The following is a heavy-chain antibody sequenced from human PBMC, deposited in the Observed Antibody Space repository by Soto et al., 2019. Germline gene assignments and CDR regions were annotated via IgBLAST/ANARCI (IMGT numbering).Heavy chain of an antibody. V-gene: IGHV2-5*02. D-gene: IGHD3-10*01. CDR1: GFSLSTSGVG. Sequence: QITLKESGPTLVKPTQTLTLTCTFSGFSLSTSGVGVGWIRQPPGKALEWLAVICWDDDKRYSPSLKSRLTITRDTSKNQVVLTMTDMDPVDTVTYYCAHMDYGFYGMDVWGQGTTVTVSS. CDR3: AHMDYGFYGMDV. CDR2: ICWDDDK. J-gene: IGHJ6*02.